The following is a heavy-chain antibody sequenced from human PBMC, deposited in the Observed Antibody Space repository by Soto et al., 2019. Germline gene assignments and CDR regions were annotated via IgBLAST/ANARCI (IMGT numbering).Heavy chain of an antibody. CDR3: ARGGKGGYCSGGSCYRNWFDP. D-gene: IGHD2-15*01. V-gene: IGHV4-34*01. CDR2: INHSGST. Sequence: SETLSLTCAVYGGSFSGYYWSWIRQPPGKGLEWIGEINHSGSTNYNPSLKSRVTISVDTSKNQFSLKLSSVTAADTAVYYCARGGKGGYCSGGSCYRNWFDPWGQGTLVTVSS. J-gene: IGHJ5*02. CDR1: GGSFSGYY.